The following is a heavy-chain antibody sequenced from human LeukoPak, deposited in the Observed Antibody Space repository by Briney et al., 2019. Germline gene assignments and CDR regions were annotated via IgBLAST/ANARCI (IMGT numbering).Heavy chain of an antibody. V-gene: IGHV1-2*02. CDR3: ARDTNLYGSGTPYAFDI. CDR1: GYTFTGYY. J-gene: IGHJ3*02. CDR2: INPNSGGT. Sequence: GESLKISCKGSGYTFTGYYTHWVRQAPGQGLEWMGWINPNSGGTNYAQKFQGRVTMTRDTSISTAYMELSRLRSDDTAVYYCARDTNLYGSGTPYAFDIWGQGTMVTVSS. D-gene: IGHD3-10*01.